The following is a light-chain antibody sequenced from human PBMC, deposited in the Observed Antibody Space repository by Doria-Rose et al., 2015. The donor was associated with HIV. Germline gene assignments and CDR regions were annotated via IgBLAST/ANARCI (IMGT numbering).Light chain of an antibody. J-gene: IGKJ2*02. CDR2: AAS. CDR3: QQSCCTPST. V-gene: IGKV1-39*01. CDR1: QSISSY. Sequence: QSPPSLSASVGDRVTITCRASQSISSYLNWYQQKPGKAPKLLIYAASSLQSGVPSRFSGSGSGTDFTLTISSLQPEGSAAYYCQQSCCTPSTFGQGTKLEIK.